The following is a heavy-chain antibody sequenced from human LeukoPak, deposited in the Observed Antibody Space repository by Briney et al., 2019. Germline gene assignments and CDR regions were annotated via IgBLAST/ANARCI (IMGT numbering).Heavy chain of an antibody. CDR2: IYTSGST. CDR1: SGSISNYD. V-gene: IGHV4-4*07. Sequence: TSETLSLTCTVSSGSISNYDWSWIRQPAGKGLEWIGRIYTSGSTNYNPSLKSRVTMSVDTSKKQFSLKLSSVTAADTAVYYCARDSFRYFNAFDIWGQGTMVTVSS. CDR3: ARDSFRYFNAFDI. D-gene: IGHD3-9*01. J-gene: IGHJ3*02.